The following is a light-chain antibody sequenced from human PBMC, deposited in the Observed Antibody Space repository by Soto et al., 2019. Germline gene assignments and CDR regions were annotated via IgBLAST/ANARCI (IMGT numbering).Light chain of an antibody. Sequence: DIQMTQSPSTLSASVGDRVTITCRASQAIRSRLAWSQQKPGKAPKLLIYEASSLESGVPSRFSGSGYGTEFTLTISSLQPDDFATYYCHHFNSYPLTFGGGTKVEIK. V-gene: IGKV1-5*03. CDR2: EAS. CDR3: HHFNSYPLT. J-gene: IGKJ4*01. CDR1: QAIRSR.